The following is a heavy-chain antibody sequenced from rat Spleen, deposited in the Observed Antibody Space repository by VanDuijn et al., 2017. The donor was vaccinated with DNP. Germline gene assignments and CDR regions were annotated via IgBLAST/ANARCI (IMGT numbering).Heavy chain of an antibody. D-gene: IGHD5-1*01. CDR3: TAELGGY. V-gene: IGHV5-7*01. Sequence: VESGGGLVQPGRSMKLSCAASGFSFSDFDMAWVRQAPKKGLEWVATIAYDGGSIYYRGSVQGRFTISRDNAKSTLYLQMDSLRSEDTATYYCTAELGGYWGQGVMVTVSS. CDR2: IAYDGGSI. CDR1: GFSFSDFD. J-gene: IGHJ2*01.